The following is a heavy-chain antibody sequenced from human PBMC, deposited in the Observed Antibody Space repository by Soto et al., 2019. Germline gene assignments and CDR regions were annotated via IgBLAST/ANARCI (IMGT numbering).Heavy chain of an antibody. Sequence: QVQLVESGGGVVQPGRSLRLSCEASGFTFNTYSMHWVRQPPGKGLEWVAAIWYDGTQKYYADSVKGRFIISRDNSKKTLYLEMNSLRAEDTAVYYCARAGGTTVTGLWHFDSWGQGTLVTVSS. D-gene: IGHD4-17*01. V-gene: IGHV3-33*01. CDR3: ARAGGTTVTGLWHFDS. CDR1: GFTFNTYS. CDR2: IWYDGTQK. J-gene: IGHJ4*02.